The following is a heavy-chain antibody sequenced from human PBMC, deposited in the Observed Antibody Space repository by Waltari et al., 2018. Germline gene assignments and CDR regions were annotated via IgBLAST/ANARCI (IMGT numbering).Heavy chain of an antibody. Sequence: QVQLQQSGAGLLKPSETLSLPCALSGGFFSGYYRSCIRQPPGQGLAWIEEINHSGSTNYNPSLKSRVTISVDTSKNQFSLKLSSVTAADTAVYYCARALDRGSYYYYYYYMDVWGKGTTVTVSS. D-gene: IGHD3-16*01. CDR1: GGFFSGYY. V-gene: IGHV4-34*01. CDR3: ARALDRGSYYYYYYYMDV. J-gene: IGHJ6*03. CDR2: INHSGST.